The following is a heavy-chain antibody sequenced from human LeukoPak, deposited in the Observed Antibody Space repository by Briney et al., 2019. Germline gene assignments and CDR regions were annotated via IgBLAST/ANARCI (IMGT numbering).Heavy chain of an antibody. V-gene: IGHV3-30*03. D-gene: IGHD3-10*01. J-gene: IGHJ4*02. Sequence: PGGSLRLSCAASGFTFSSYGMHWARQAPGKGLEWVAVISYDGSSKYYADSVKGRFTISRDNAKNSLYLQMNSLRAEDTAVYYCARAYGSFELLPYYFDYWGQGTLVTVSS. CDR2: ISYDGSSK. CDR1: GFTFSSYG. CDR3: ARAYGSFELLPYYFDY.